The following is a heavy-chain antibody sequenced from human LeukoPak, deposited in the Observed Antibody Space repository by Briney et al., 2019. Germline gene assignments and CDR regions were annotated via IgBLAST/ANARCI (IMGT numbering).Heavy chain of an antibody. CDR3: ARVSIAVAGTVLDYYYYYMDV. CDR1: GFTFSSYS. CDR2: ISSSSSTI. V-gene: IGHV3-48*01. Sequence: PGGSLRLSCAASGFTFSSYSMNWVRQAPGKGLEWVSYISSSSSTIYYADSVKGRFTISRDNAKNSLYLQMNSLRAEDTAVYYCARVSIAVAGTVLDYYYYYMDVWGEGTTVTVSS. J-gene: IGHJ6*03. D-gene: IGHD6-19*01.